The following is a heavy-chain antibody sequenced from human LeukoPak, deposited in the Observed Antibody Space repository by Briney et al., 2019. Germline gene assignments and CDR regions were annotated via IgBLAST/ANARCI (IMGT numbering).Heavy chain of an antibody. D-gene: IGHD1-14*01. CDR1: GYTFTDYY. J-gene: IGHJ4*02. V-gene: IGHV1-2*02. CDR3: ARIGYNHYFDY. Sequence: ASVRLSRKASGYTFTDYYLRWVRQAPGQGLEWMGWINPNSGGTNYAQTFQGRVTMTRDTSITTAYLQLSRLRSDDTAVYYCARIGYNHYFDYWGQGTLVTVSS. CDR2: INPNSGGT.